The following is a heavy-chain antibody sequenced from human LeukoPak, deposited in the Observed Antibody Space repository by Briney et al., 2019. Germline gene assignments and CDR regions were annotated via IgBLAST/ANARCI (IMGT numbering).Heavy chain of an antibody. CDR3: ARTTTPHYYGSGSYALGY. J-gene: IGHJ4*02. Sequence: GGSLRLSCAAAGFTFSSSEMNWVRQTPGKGLEWVAVISYDGSNKYYADSVKGRFTISRDNSKNTLYLQMSSLSAEDTAVYYCARTTTPHYYGSGSYALGYWGQGTLVTVPS. CDR2: ISYDGSNK. CDR1: GFTFSSSE. V-gene: IGHV3-30-3*01. D-gene: IGHD3-10*01.